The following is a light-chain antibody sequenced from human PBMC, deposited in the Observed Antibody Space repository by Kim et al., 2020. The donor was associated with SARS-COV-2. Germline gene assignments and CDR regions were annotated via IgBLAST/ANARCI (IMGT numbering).Light chain of an antibody. Sequence: SPGQAATITCSGQKLGEKFACWYQQMPGRSPTLLIYEDNKRPPGIPERFSGSNSGDTATLTISGTQAVDEADYYCQTWDGSAAVFGGGTKLTVL. CDR1: KLGEKF. CDR2: EDN. V-gene: IGLV3-1*01. CDR3: QTWDGSAAV. J-gene: IGLJ3*02.